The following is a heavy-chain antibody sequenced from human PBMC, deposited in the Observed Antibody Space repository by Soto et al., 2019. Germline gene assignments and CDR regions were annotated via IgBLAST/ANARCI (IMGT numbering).Heavy chain of an antibody. J-gene: IGHJ3*02. Sequence: VKFSFKASGYTFISYYMNWVRQAPGQGLEWMGMINPSGGSTSYAQKFQGRATMTRDTSTSTVYMELSSLRSEDTAVYYCAREETANGGAFDIWGQGTMVTVSS. D-gene: IGHD5-18*01. V-gene: IGHV1-46*01. CDR3: AREETANGGAFDI. CDR1: GYTFISYY. CDR2: INPSGGST.